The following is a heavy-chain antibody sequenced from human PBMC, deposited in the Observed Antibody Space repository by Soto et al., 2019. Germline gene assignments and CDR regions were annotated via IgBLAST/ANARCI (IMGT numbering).Heavy chain of an antibody. D-gene: IGHD4-17*01. CDR1: GFTFSDYY. Sequence: QVQLVESGGGLVKPGGSLRLSCAASGFTFSDYYMSWIRQAPGKGLEWVSYISSSGSTIYYADSVKGRVTISRDNAKNSLYLQMNSLRAEDTAVYYCARDRALDNDYGDYGYYYMDVWGKGTTVTVSS. J-gene: IGHJ6*03. CDR2: ISSSGSTI. CDR3: ARDRALDNDYGDYGYYYMDV. V-gene: IGHV3-11*01.